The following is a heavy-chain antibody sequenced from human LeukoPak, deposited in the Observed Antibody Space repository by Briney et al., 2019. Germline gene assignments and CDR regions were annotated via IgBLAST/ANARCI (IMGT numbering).Heavy chain of an antibody. V-gene: IGHV5-51*01. Sequence: GESLKISCKGSGYNFNTHWIAWVRQMPGKGLEWMGIIHPDDSTTQYSPSFQGQVTISADKSLNTAFLQWNSLKASDTAMYYCARRPVATTVVPWPFSWGHGSLVTVSS. J-gene: IGHJ5*01. CDR2: IHPDDSTT. CDR1: GYNFNTHW. D-gene: IGHD4-23*01. CDR3: ARRPVATTVVPWPFS.